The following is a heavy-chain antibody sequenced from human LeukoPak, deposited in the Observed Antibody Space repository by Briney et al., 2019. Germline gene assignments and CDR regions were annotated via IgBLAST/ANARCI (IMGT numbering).Heavy chain of an antibody. Sequence: ASVKVSCKASGYTFTGYYMHWVRQAPGQGLEWMGWINPNSGGTNYALKFQGRVTMTRDTSISTAYMELSRLRSDDTAVYYCARVLLPSYDFWSGDAFDIWGQGTMVTVSS. CDR2: INPNSGGT. V-gene: IGHV1-2*02. J-gene: IGHJ3*02. D-gene: IGHD3-3*01. CDR3: ARVLLPSYDFWSGDAFDI. CDR1: GYTFTGYY.